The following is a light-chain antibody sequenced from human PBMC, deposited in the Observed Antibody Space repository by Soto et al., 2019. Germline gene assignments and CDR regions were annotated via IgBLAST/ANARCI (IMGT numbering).Light chain of an antibody. J-gene: IGLJ3*02. V-gene: IGLV2-18*02. Sequence: QSALTQPPSVSGSPGQSVTISCTGTSSDVGSHNRVSWYQLPPGTAPKLMIYEVNNRPSGVPGRFSGSKSGNTASLTISGLQAEDEADYYCSSYTSSYTWVFGGGTKLTVL. CDR1: SSDVGSHNR. CDR3: SSYTSSYTWV. CDR2: EVN.